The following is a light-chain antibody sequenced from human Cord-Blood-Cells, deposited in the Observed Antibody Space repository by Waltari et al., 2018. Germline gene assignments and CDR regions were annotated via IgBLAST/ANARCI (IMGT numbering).Light chain of an antibody. CDR1: SSDVGGYNY. J-gene: IGLJ3*02. CDR3: SSYTSNSTWV. CDR2: DVS. Sequence: QSALTQPASVSGSPGQSITISCTGTSSDVGGYNYVSWYQKHPGKAPKLMIYDVSKRPSGVSNRFSGSKSGNTASLTISGLQAEDEADYYCSSYTSNSTWVFGGGTKLTVL. V-gene: IGLV2-14*01.